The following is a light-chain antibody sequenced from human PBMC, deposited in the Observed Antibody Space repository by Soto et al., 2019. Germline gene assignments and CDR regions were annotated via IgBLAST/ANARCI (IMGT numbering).Light chain of an antibody. J-gene: IGKJ1*01. CDR3: QHLRT. CDR2: DAS. Sequence: DIRMTQSPSTLSASIGDRVTITCRASQNINNWIAWYQQKPGKAPKFLIYDASTLESGVPSRFSGSGFGTEFSLPLSSLQPDDFGSYYCQHLRTFGQGTKVEMK. CDR1: QNINNW. V-gene: IGKV1-5*01.